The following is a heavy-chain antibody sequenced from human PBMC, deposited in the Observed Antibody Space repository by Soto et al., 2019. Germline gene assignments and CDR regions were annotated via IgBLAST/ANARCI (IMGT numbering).Heavy chain of an antibody. CDR1: GGTFSSYT. D-gene: IGHD4-17*01. Sequence: QVQLVQSGAEVKKPGSSVKVSCKASGGTFSSYTISWVRQAPGQGLEWMGRIIPILGIANYEQKSQGRVTSTPDNSTSTAYMELSSLRSEDTAVYYCARTGLTVTTNWFDPWGQGTLVTVSS. V-gene: IGHV1-69*02. CDR3: ARTGLTVTTNWFDP. CDR2: IIPILGIA. J-gene: IGHJ5*02.